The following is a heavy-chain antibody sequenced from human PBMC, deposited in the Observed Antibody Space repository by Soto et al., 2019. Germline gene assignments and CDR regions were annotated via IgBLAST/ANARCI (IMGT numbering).Heavy chain of an antibody. J-gene: IGHJ6*03. CDR1: GYTFTSYD. Sequence: ASVKVSCKASGYTFTSYDINWVRQATGQGLEWMGWMNPNSGNTGYAQKFQGRVTMTRNTSISTAYMELSSLRSEDTAVYYCASGCNPDCSGGSCYYYYYYMDVWGKGTTVTVSS. V-gene: IGHV1-8*01. CDR3: ASGCNPDCSGGSCYYYYYYMDV. CDR2: MNPNSGNT. D-gene: IGHD2-15*01.